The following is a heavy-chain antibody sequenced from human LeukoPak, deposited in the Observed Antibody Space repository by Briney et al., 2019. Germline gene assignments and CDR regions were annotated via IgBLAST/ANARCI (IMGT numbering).Heavy chain of an antibody. D-gene: IGHD6-19*01. CDR1: GGSISSSSYY. Sequence: PSETLSLTCTVSGGSISSSSYYWGWIRQPAGKGLEWIGRIYTSGSTNYNPSLKSRVTISVDTSKSQFSLKLSSVTAADTAVYYCARDFSQWLVPDGMDVWGQGTTVTVSS. J-gene: IGHJ6*02. CDR2: IYTSGST. CDR3: ARDFSQWLVPDGMDV. V-gene: IGHV4-61*02.